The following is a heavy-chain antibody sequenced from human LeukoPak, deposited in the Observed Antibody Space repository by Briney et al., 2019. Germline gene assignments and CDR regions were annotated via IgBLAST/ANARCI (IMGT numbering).Heavy chain of an antibody. CDR3: AKQGRECSSTSYYPVDAFDI. V-gene: IGHV3-23*01. Sequence: SCKASGGTFSSYAISWVRQAPGKGLEWVSAISGSGGSTYYADSVKGRFTISRDNSKNTLYLQMNSLRAEDTAVYYCAKQGRECSSTSYYPVDAFDIWGQGTMVTVSS. J-gene: IGHJ3*02. CDR1: GGTFSSYA. CDR2: ISGSGGST. D-gene: IGHD2-2*01.